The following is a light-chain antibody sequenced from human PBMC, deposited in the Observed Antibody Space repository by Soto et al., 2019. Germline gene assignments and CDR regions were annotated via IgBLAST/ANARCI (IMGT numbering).Light chain of an antibody. CDR1: QSVSSN. J-gene: IGKJ1*01. CDR2: GAS. V-gene: IGKV3-15*01. CDR3: QQYHNWPWT. Sequence: EILMTQSPATLSASPGERATLSSRASQSVSSNIAWYQQKPGQAPRLLIYGASTGATGIPARFSGSGSGTEFTLTISSLQSEDSAVYYCQQYHNWPWTFGQGTKVEIK.